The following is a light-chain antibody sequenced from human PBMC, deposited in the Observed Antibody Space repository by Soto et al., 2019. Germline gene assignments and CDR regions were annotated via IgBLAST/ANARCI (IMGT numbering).Light chain of an antibody. Sequence: EIVRTHGLATQSVSPGERATRSCRASQSVSSDLARYHQKPGQAPRLLIYGASTRATGIPARFSGSESATEFTLTISSLQPEDFATYYCQHLNNYPLSFGGGTNVDIK. J-gene: IGKJ4*01. CDR1: QSVSSD. V-gene: IGKV3-15*01. CDR3: QHLNNYPLS. CDR2: GAS.